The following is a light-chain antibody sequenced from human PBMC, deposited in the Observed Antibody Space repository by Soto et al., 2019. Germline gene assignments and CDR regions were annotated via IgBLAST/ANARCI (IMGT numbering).Light chain of an antibody. V-gene: IGKV1-5*01. J-gene: IGKJ1*01. Sequence: DIQMTQSPSTLSASVGDRVTITCRASQSISSWLAWYQQKPGKAPKLLIYDASSLESGVPSRFSGTGYGTDFTLTVSNLQPEDFATYYCQQSYSIPWTFGQGTRVEIK. CDR2: DAS. CDR1: QSISSW. CDR3: QQSYSIPWT.